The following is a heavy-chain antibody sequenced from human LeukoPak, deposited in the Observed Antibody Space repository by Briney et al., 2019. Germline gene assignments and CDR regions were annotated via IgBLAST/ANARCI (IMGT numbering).Heavy chain of an antibody. Sequence: ASVKVSCKASGYTFTGYYMHWVRQAPGQGREWMGRINPNSGGTNYAQKFQGRVTMTRDTSISTAYMELSRLRSDDTAVYYCATTRRVVVREFDYWGQGTLVTASS. CDR1: GYTFTGYY. J-gene: IGHJ4*02. V-gene: IGHV1-2*06. CDR3: ATTRRVVVREFDY. CDR2: INPNSGGT. D-gene: IGHD3-22*01.